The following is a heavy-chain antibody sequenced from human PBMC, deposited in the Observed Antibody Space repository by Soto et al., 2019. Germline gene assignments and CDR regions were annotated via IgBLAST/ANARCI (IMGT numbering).Heavy chain of an antibody. CDR1: GFTFSSYS. CDR2: ISSSGSTI. J-gene: IGHJ4*01. CDR3: AREEHSSDWGKFDC. Sequence: EVHLVDSGGGLVQPGESLRLSCAASGFTFSSYSMNWVRQAPGKGLEWLSYISSSGSTIYYADSVRGRFTISRDKAKNSLYLQMNSLGDEDTAVYYCAREEHSSDWGKFDCWGQGTLVTVSS. V-gene: IGHV3-48*02. D-gene: IGHD6-19*01.